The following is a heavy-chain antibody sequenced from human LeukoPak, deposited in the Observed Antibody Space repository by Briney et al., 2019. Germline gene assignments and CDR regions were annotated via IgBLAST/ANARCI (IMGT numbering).Heavy chain of an antibody. D-gene: IGHD3-22*01. J-gene: IGHJ5*02. CDR1: GFTVSSNY. CDR3: ASSNYYDSSGYYH. Sequence: GGSLRLSCAASGFTVSSNYMSWVRQAPGKGLEWVSVIYSSGSTFYADYVKGRFTISRYNSKNTLYLQMNSLRAEDTAVYYCASSNYYDSSGYYHWGQGTLVTVSS. V-gene: IGHV3-53*01. CDR2: IYSSGST.